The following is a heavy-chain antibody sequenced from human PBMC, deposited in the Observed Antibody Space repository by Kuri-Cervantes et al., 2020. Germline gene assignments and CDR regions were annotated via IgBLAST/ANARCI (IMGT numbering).Heavy chain of an antibody. J-gene: IGHJ6*03. Sequence: GESLKISCAASGFTFSSYGMHWVRQAPGKGLEWVAVISYDGSNKYYADSVKGRFTISRDNSKNTLYLQMNSLKTEDTAVYYCSRGEISIFGVVPKYYYYMDVWGKGTTVTVSS. D-gene: IGHD3-3*01. CDR3: SRGEISIFGVVPKYYYYMDV. CDR2: ISYDGSNK. CDR1: GFTFSSYG. V-gene: IGHV3-30*03.